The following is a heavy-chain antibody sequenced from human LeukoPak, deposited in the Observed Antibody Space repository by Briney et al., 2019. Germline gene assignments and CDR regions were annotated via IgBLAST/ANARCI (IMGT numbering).Heavy chain of an antibody. Sequence: ASVKVSCKASGYSFKSYAIHWVRQAPGQRLEWMGWINAGNGSTKYSQEFQGRVTLSRDTSASAAYMELSSLRSEDMAVYYCSRAPPWGAVAGTVGWFDPWGQGTLVTVSS. J-gene: IGHJ5*02. D-gene: IGHD6-19*01. CDR2: INAGNGST. CDR1: GYSFKSYA. CDR3: SRAPPWGAVAGTVGWFDP. V-gene: IGHV1-3*03.